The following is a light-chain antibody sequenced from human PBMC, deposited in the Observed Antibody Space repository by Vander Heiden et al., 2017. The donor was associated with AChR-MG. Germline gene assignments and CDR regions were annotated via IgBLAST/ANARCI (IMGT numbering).Light chain of an antibody. V-gene: IGKV1-5*03. CDR2: KAS. Sequence: DIQMTQSPSTLSASVGDRVTITCRASQSISDWLVWYQQKPGKAPKLLIYKASNLESGVPSRFSGSGSGTEFALTISSLQPDDFATYYCQHYKSFPLTFGGGTKVEI. CDR1: QSISDW. J-gene: IGKJ4*01. CDR3: QHYKSFPLT.